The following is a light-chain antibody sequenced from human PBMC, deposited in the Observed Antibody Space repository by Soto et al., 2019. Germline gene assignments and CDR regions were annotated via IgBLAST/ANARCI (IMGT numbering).Light chain of an antibody. CDR1: QSVSSN. CDR2: GAS. Sequence: EILMTQSPATLSVSPGERATVSCRASQSVSSNLAWYQQKPGQAPRLLIYGASTRATGIPAKFSGSGSGTDSTLTISSLQAEDVAVYYCQQYSSPPNSFGGGTKVDIK. CDR3: QQYSSPPNS. V-gene: IGKV3-15*01. J-gene: IGKJ4*01.